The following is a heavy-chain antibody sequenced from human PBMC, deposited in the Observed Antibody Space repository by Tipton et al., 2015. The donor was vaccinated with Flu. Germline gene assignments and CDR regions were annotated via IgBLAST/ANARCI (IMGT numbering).Heavy chain of an antibody. CDR1: GFTFNNYS. Sequence: QLVQSGGGVVQPGRSLRLSCEASGFTFNNYSMHWVRQAPGKGLEWVAVRSYDGGHKYYADSVKGRFTISRDNSKNTLYVQMNSLRAEDTAVYYCAREKYYDSSGYNYFDYWGQGALVTVSS. CDR3: AREKYYDSSGYNYFDY. CDR2: RSYDGGHK. V-gene: IGHV3-30-3*01. J-gene: IGHJ4*02. D-gene: IGHD3-22*01.